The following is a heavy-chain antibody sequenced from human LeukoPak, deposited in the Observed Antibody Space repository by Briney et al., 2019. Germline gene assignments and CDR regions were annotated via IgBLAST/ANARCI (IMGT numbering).Heavy chain of an antibody. Sequence: PGGSLRLSCAASGFTFSSYSMNWVRQAPGKGLEWVSSISSSSSYIYYADSVKGRFTISRDNAKNLLYLQMNSLRAEDTAVYYCARDWEYYYDSSGFPAENWFDPWGQGTLVTVSS. CDR2: ISSSSSYI. CDR3: ARDWEYYYDSSGFPAENWFDP. J-gene: IGHJ5*02. CDR1: GFTFSSYS. V-gene: IGHV3-21*01. D-gene: IGHD3-22*01.